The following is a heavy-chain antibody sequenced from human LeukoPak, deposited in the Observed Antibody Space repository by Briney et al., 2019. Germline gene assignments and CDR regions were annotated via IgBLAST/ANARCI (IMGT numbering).Heavy chain of an antibody. D-gene: IGHD5-12*01. CDR2: IKQDGSET. J-gene: IGHJ3*02. V-gene: IGHV3-7*01. Sequence: GGSLRLSCAASGFTFSDYWMNWVRQAPGKGLEWVANIKQDGSETHYVDSVKGRFTISRDNTKESLYLQMNSLRAEDTAVYYCARDFAAYDRDAFDIWGQGTMVTVSS. CDR3: ARDFAAYDRDAFDI. CDR1: GFTFSDYW.